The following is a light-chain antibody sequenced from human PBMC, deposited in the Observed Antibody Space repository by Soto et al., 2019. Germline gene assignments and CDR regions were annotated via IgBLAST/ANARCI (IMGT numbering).Light chain of an antibody. CDR3: LQVNSFPRT. CDR1: QGIGVR. J-gene: IGKJ1*01. V-gene: IGKV1-12*01. Sequence: IQMTQSPSSLSASIGDRVTITCRASQGIGVRLAWFQQKPGKAPQYLIQSASTLASGVPSRFSGSGSGTDFILTINNLQPEDVATYYCLQVNSFPRTFGQGTKVYI. CDR2: SAS.